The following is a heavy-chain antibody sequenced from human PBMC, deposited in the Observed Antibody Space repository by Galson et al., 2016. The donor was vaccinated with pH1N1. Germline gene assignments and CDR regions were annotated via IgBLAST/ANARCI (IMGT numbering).Heavy chain of an antibody. CDR1: GFSLTSSEVA. Sequence: PALVKPTQTLTLTCTVSGFSLTSSEVAVAWFRQPPGKTLEWLAVIYWDDDKRYSPSLQSRVSLTMDTSRDQVVLTMDNMDPRDTATYFCSHRLRSDYGDPGTFDYWGQGALVTVSS. CDR3: SHRLRSDYGDPGTFDY. J-gene: IGHJ4*02. D-gene: IGHD4-17*01. CDR2: IYWDDDK. V-gene: IGHV2-5*02.